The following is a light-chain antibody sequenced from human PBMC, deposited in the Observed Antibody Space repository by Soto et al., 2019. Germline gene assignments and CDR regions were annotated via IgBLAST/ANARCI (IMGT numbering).Light chain of an antibody. J-gene: IGKJ5*01. CDR1: QSVNNY. CDR3: QHYHGWPIT. CDR2: DAT. Sequence: EIVLTQSPATLSLSPGARAPLSCKASQSVNNYLFWYQQKPGQAPRFLIYDATNRAAGIPERFSGSGSGTEFTLTISSLQSEDFAVYYCQHYHGWPITFGQGTRLEI. V-gene: IGKV3D-15*01.